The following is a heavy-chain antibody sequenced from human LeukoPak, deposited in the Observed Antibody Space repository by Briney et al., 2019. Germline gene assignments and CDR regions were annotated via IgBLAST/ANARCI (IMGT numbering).Heavy chain of an antibody. D-gene: IGHD6-13*01. CDR1: GFTFSTYG. J-gene: IGHJ4*02. CDR2: LSYDGYND. V-gene: IGHV3-30*18. CDR3: AKTRPLDSSSWSHGDY. Sequence: GGSLRLSCAASGFTFSTYGMNWVRQAPGKGLEWVAALSYDGYNDHYADSVRGRFTISRDNSKNTLYLQMNSLRAEDTAVYYCAKTRPLDSSSWSHGDYWGQGTLVTVSS.